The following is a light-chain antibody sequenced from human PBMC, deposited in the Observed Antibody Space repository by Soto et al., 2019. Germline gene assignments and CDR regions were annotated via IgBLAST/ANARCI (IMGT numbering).Light chain of an antibody. CDR3: QQYGSSPYT. J-gene: IGKJ2*01. CDR1: QSVRSNS. Sequence: EVVLTQSPGTLTLSPGERATLSCRASQSVRSNSIAWYQQKVGQAPRLLIYGTSNRPAVITDRFSGSGSGTDCTRTISGVEPEDFAMYVCQQYGSSPYTFGQGTRLEIK. CDR2: GTS. V-gene: IGKV3-20*01.